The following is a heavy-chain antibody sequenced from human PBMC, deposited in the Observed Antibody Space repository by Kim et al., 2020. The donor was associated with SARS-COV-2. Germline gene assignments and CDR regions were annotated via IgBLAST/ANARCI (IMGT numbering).Heavy chain of an antibody. V-gene: IGHV6-1*01. Sequence: AVSVKSRITINPDTSKNQFSLQLNSVTPEDTAVYYCARGVLWFGELFFDYWGQGTLVTVSS. D-gene: IGHD3-10*01. J-gene: IGHJ4*02. CDR3: ARGVLWFGELFFDY.